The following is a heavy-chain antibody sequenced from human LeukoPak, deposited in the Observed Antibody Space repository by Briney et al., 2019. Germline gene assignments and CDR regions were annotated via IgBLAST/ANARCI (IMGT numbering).Heavy chain of an antibody. CDR1: GFTFSSYN. D-gene: IGHD3-10*02. CDR3: AELGITMIGGG. Sequence: GGSLRLSCAASGFTFSSYNMNWVRQAPGKGLEWVSYISDSSTTIYYADSVKGRFTISRDNAKNSLYLQMNSLRAEDTAVYYCAELGITMIGGGWGKGTTVTISS. J-gene: IGHJ6*04. CDR2: ISDSSTTI. V-gene: IGHV3-48*01.